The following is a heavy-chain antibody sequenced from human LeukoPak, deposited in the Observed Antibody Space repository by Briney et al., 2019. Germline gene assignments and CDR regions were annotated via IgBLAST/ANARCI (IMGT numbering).Heavy chain of an antibody. Sequence: PGGSLRLSCAASGFSFNKYAMTWVRQAPGKGLEWISTITGSGGSTDYADSVEGRFTISRDNSKDTLYLQMGSLRVEDTAVYYCARVVEVVSSTARGWFDAWGQGTLVTVSS. J-gene: IGHJ5*02. CDR1: GFSFNKYA. CDR3: ARVVEVVSSTARGWFDA. CDR2: ITGSGGST. V-gene: IGHV3-23*01. D-gene: IGHD2-8*02.